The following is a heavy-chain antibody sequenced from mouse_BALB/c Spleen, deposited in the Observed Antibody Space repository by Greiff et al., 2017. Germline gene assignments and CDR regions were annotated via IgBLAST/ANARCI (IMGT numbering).Heavy chain of an antibody. J-gene: IGHJ3*01. CDR3: ARDRNYYGSRDWFAY. D-gene: IGHD1-1*01. Sequence: EVKVVESGGGLVKPGGSLKLSCAASGFTFSDYYMYWVRQTPEKRLEWVATISDGGSYTYYPDSVKGRFTISRDNAKNNLYLQMSSLKSEDTAMYYCARDRNYYGSRDWFAYWGQGTLVTVSA. CDR2: ISDGGSYT. CDR1: GFTFSDYY. V-gene: IGHV5-4*02.